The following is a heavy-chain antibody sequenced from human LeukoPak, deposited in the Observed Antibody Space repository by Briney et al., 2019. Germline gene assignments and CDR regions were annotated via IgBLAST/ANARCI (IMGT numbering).Heavy chain of an antibody. D-gene: IGHD2-15*01. J-gene: IGHJ4*02. CDR3: ARQHCSGGDCYFFD. CDR2: ISSSSSYI. Sequence: PGGSLRLSCAASGFTFSSYSMNWVRQAPGKGLEWVSSISSSSSYIYYADSVKGRFTISRDNSKNTLYLQLNSLRAEDTAVYYCARQHCSGGDCYFFDWGQGTLVTVSS. V-gene: IGHV3-21*01. CDR1: GFTFSSYS.